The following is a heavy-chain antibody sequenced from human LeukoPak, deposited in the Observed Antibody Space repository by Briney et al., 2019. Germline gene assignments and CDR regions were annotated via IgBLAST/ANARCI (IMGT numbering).Heavy chain of an antibody. CDR3: TTVSGDLVRNTPFDY. J-gene: IGHJ4*02. Sequence: GGSLRLSCAASGFTFSNAWMSWVRQAPGKGLEWVGRIKSKTDGGTTDYAAPVKGRFTISRDDSKNTLYLQMNSLKTEDTAVYYCTTVSGDLVRNTPFDYWGQGTLVTVSS. D-gene: IGHD4-17*01. CDR2: IKSKTDGGTT. V-gene: IGHV3-15*01. CDR1: GFTFSNAW.